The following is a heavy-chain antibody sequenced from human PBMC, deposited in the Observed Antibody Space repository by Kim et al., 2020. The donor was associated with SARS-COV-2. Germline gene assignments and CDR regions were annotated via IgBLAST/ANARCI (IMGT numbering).Heavy chain of an antibody. J-gene: IGHJ2*01. Sequence: GGSLRLSCAASGFTFSSFAMNWVRQAPGKGLEWVSLLSDSGGATLYADSVKGRFTISRDNAKNTLYLQMNSLRAEDTAVYYCAKNCIYARGQYYFNLWGRGTLVTVSS. CDR3: AKNCIYARGQYYFNL. V-gene: IGHV3-23*01. D-gene: IGHD1-1*01. CDR2: LSDSGGAT. CDR1: GFTFSSFA.